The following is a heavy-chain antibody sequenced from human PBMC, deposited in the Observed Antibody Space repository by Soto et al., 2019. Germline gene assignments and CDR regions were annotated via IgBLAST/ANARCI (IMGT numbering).Heavy chain of an antibody. CDR1: GFTFSSCA. V-gene: IGHV3-23*01. CDR2: INGSGGST. J-gene: IGHJ1*01. Sequence: PWGSLRLSCAASGFTFSSCAMSWVRQAPGKGVEWVSAINGSGGSTYYADSVKGRFTISRDNPTTTLYLQMNSLRAEDTAVYYCAKDRSPYYDSSGYYGYWGQGTLVTVSS. D-gene: IGHD3-22*01. CDR3: AKDRSPYYDSSGYYGY.